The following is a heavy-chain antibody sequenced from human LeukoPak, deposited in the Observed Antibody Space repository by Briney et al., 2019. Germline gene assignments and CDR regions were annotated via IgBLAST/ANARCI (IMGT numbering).Heavy chain of an antibody. CDR2: IYTSGST. Sequence: SETLSLTCTVSGGSISSYYWSWIRQPAGKGLEWIGRIYTSGSTNYNPSLKSRVTMSVDTSKNQFSLKLSSVTAADTAVYYCARVPPYYDFWSGPDGYYYYYMDVWGKGTTVTVSS. V-gene: IGHV4-4*07. CDR1: GGSISSYY. D-gene: IGHD3-3*01. J-gene: IGHJ6*03. CDR3: ARVPPYYDFWSGPDGYYYYYMDV.